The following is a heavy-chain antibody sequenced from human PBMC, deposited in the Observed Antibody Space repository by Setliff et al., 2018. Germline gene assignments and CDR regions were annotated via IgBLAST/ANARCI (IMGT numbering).Heavy chain of an antibody. J-gene: IGHJ4*02. CDR2: IYHSGST. D-gene: IGHD3-9*01. CDR1: GYSISSGYY. V-gene: IGHV4-38-2*02. CDR3: ASVNFGWLPRPLYDY. Sequence: SETLSLTCTVSGYSISSGYYWGWIRQPPGKGLEWIGSIYHSGSTYYNPSLKSRVTISVDTSKNQFSLKRSSVTAADTAVYYCASVNFGWLPRPLYDYWGQGTLVTVSS.